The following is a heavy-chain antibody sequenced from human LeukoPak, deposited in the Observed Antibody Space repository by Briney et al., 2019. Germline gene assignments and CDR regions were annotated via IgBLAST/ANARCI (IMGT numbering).Heavy chain of an antibody. CDR1: GGTFSSYA. Sequence: SVKVSCKASGGTFSSYAISWVRQAPGQGLEWMGGIIPIFGTANYAQKFQGRVTITADESTSTAYMELSSLRSEDTAVYYCARWRLPRYYFDYWGQGTPVTVSS. CDR2: IIPIFGTA. CDR3: ARWRLPRYYFDY. D-gene: IGHD5-18*01. J-gene: IGHJ4*02. V-gene: IGHV1-69*13.